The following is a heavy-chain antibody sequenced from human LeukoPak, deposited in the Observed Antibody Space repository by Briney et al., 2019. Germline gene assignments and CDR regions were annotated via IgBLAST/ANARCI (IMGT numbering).Heavy chain of an antibody. D-gene: IGHD3-16*01. CDR1: GYTFTSYG. J-gene: IGHJ3*02. CDR2: ISAYNGNT. CDR3: AKDVADWGKNAFDI. Sequence: ASVKVSCKASGYTFTSYGISWVRQAPGQGLEWMGWISAYNGNTNYAQKLQGRVTMTTDTSTSTAYMELRSLRSDDTAVYYCAKDVADWGKNAFDIWGQGTMVTVSS. V-gene: IGHV1-18*01.